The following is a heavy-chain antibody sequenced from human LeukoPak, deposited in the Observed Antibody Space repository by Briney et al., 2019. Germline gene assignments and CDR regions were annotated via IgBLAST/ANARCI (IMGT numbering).Heavy chain of an antibody. V-gene: IGHV1-18*01. D-gene: IGHD2-2*01. J-gene: IGHJ4*02. CDR3: ARDDCTSTSCYDRLFDY. CDR1: GYTFTSYG. Sequence: ASVKVSCKASGYTFTSYGISWVRQAPGQGLEWMGWISAYNGNTNHAQKIQGRVTMTTDTSTSTAYMELRSLRSDDTAVYYCARDDCTSTSCYDRLFDYWGQGTLVTVSS. CDR2: ISAYNGNT.